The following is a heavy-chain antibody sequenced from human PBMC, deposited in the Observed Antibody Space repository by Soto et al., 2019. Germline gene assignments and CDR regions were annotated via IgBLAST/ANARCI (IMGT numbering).Heavy chain of an antibody. V-gene: IGHV1-8*01. Sequence: QVQLVQSGAEVKKPGASVKVSCKASGYTFTSYDINWVRQATGQGLEWMGWMNHNSGNTGYAQKLQGRVTITSNTSISTAYMELTILRSEDTAVYYSALDYVDYVWFDPWGQGTLVTVSS. D-gene: IGHD4-17*01. CDR2: MNHNSGNT. J-gene: IGHJ5*02. CDR3: ALDYVDYVWFDP. CDR1: GYTFTSYD.